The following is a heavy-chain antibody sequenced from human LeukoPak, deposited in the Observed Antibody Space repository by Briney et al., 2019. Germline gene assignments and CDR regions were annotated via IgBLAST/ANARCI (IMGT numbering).Heavy chain of an antibody. CDR2: IYPGDSDT. CDR3: ARRVYSATLVSPFDY. D-gene: IGHD5-18*01. Sequence: GESLKISCKGSGYSFTSYWIGWVRQMPGEGLEWMGIIYPGDSDTRYSPSFQGQVTISADKSISTAYLQWSSLKASDTAMYYCARRVYSATLVSPFDYWGQGTLVTVSS. J-gene: IGHJ4*02. V-gene: IGHV5-51*01. CDR1: GYSFTSYW.